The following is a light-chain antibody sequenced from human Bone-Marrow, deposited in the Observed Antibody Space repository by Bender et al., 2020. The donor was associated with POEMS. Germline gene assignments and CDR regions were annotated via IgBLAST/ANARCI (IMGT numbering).Light chain of an antibody. Sequence: SYVLTQPPSVSVAPGQTASITCSGDKLGDKYVCWYQQKPGQAPVLVAYDDSDRPSGIPERFSGSNSGDTASLTIAGLQAEDEADYYCSSYTSSSTLWVFGGGTKLTVL. CDR2: DDS. J-gene: IGLJ3*02. CDR1: KLGDKY. V-gene: IGLV3-1*01. CDR3: SSYTSSSTLWV.